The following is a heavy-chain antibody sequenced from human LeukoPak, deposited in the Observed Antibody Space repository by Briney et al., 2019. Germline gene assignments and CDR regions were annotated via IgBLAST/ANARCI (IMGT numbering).Heavy chain of an antibody. J-gene: IGHJ3*02. Sequence: SETLSLTCTVSGGSISSGSYYWSWIRQPAGKGLEWIERIYTSGSTNYNPSLKSRVTISVDTSKNQFSLKLNSVTAAHTAVYYCARGGYCSGGSCSIDAFDIWGQGTMVTVSS. D-gene: IGHD2-15*01. CDR3: ARGGYCSGGSCSIDAFDI. CDR2: IYTSGST. CDR1: GGSISSGSYY. V-gene: IGHV4-61*02.